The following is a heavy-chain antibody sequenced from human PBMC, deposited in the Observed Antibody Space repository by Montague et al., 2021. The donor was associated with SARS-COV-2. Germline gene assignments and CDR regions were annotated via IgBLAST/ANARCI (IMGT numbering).Heavy chain of an antibody. Sequence: SETLPLTCAVYGGSVSDYYWSWIRQPPGKGLEWIGEINHSGSTNYNPSXXSRVTTSVDTSKNQFSLKLTSVTAADTAVYYCARGPRITMIVVVITDIWFDPWGQGTLVTVSS. V-gene: IGHV4-34*01. CDR3: ARGPRITMIVVVITDIWFDP. D-gene: IGHD3-22*01. CDR1: GGSVSDYY. CDR2: INHSGST. J-gene: IGHJ5*02.